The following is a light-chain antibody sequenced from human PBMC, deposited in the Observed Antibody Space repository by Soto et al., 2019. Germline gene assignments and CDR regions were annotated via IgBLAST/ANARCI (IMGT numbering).Light chain of an antibody. CDR2: WAS. CDR1: QSLVYSSNNKNY. CDR3: QQYYTSPFT. V-gene: IGKV4-1*01. J-gene: IGKJ3*01. Sequence: DVVMTQSPDSLGVSLGERATITCKSSQSLVYSSNNKNYLAWYQQKPGQPPRLLVHWASTRQSGVPDRFSGGGSGTDFTLTISSLQAEDVALYYCQQYYTSPFTFGPGTKVDIK.